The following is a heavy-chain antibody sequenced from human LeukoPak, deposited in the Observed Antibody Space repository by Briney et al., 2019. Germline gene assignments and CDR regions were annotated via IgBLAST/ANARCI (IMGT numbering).Heavy chain of an antibody. V-gene: IGHV3-74*01. CDR3: AKDPPPTVTTSYFDY. CDR1: GFTFGSYW. J-gene: IGHJ4*02. Sequence: GGSLRLSCAASGFTFGSYWMHWVRQAPGKGLVWVSRINSDGSSTSYADSVKGRFTISRDNAKNTLYLQMNSLRAEDTAVYYCAKDPPPTVTTSYFDYWGQGTLVTVSS. D-gene: IGHD4-17*01. CDR2: INSDGSST.